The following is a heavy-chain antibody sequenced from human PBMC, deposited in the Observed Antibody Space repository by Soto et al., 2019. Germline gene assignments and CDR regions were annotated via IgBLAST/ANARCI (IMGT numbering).Heavy chain of an antibody. CDR2: INHSGST. Sequence: SEPLSVTRGVDGGYISGYYWSWIRKPPGKGLEWIGEINHSGSTNYNPSLKSRVTISVDTSKNQFSLKLSSVTAADTAVYYCARTRVRLGYCSSTSCYAGFYYYYYGMDVWGQGTTVTVSS. D-gene: IGHD2-2*01. V-gene: IGHV4-34*01. J-gene: IGHJ6*02. CDR1: GGYISGYY. CDR3: ARTRVRLGYCSSTSCYAGFYYYYYGMDV.